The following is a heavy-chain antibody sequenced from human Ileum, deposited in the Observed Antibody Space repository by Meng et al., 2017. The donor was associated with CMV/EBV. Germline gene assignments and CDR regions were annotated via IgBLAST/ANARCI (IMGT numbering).Heavy chain of an antibody. CDR1: GFTFSSYG. V-gene: IGHV3-30*02. J-gene: IGHJ4*02. CDR2: IRDDGTKK. D-gene: IGHD2/OR15-2a*01. CDR3: AKGCNHDCFYFEF. Sequence: GESLKISCAASGFTFSSYGMHWVRQAPGKGLEWVALIRDDGTKKYYGDSAKGRFTISRDNSKKTVYLEMNSLRPEDTAMYYCAKGCNHDCFYFEFWGQGTPVTVSS.